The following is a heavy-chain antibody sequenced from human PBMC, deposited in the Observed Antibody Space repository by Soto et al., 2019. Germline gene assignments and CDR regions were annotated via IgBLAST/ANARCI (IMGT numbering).Heavy chain of an antibody. CDR2: IYYSGST. V-gene: IGHV4-39*01. CDR3: ARLGIAVAGTVSD. D-gene: IGHD6-19*01. CDR1: GGSISSSSYY. Sequence: QLQLQESGPGLVKPSETLSLTCTVSGGSISSSSYYWGWIRQPPGKGLEWIGSIYYSGSTYYNPSLKSRVTISVDTSKNQFSLKLSSVTAADTAVYYCARLGIAVAGTVSDWGQGTLVTVSS. J-gene: IGHJ4*02.